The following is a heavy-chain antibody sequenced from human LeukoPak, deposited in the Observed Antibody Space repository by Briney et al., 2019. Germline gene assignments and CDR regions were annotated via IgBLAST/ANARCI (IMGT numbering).Heavy chain of an antibody. Sequence: PGGSLRFSCAASGFNFNTYEMNWVRLAPGKGLEWISYISRTGNSIYYADSVKGRFTISRDSAKNSLYLQMNSLRAEDTAVYYCARGPYSSNWYVDYWGQGTLVTVAS. CDR2: ISRTGNSI. J-gene: IGHJ4*02. CDR3: ARGPYSSNWYVDY. CDR1: GFNFNTYE. D-gene: IGHD6-13*01. V-gene: IGHV3-48*03.